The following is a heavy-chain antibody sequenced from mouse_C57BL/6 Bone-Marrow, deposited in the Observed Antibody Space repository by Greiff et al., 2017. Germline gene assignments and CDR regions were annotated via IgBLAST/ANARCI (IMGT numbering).Heavy chain of an antibody. CDR2: ISSGGSYT. CDR1: GFTFSSYG. D-gene: IGHD2-5*01. CDR3: ARQDSKDWYFDV. Sequence: EVKLVESGGDLVKPGGSLKLSCAASGFTFSSYGMSWVRQTPDKRLEWVATISSGGSYTYYPDSVKGRFTISRDNAKNTLYLQMSSLKSEDTAMYYCARQDSKDWYFDVWGTGTTVTVSS. J-gene: IGHJ1*03. V-gene: IGHV5-6*01.